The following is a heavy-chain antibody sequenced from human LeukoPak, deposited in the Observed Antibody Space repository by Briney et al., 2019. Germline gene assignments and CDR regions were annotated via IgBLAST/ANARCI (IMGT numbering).Heavy chain of an antibody. J-gene: IGHJ6*03. CDR2: INHSGST. V-gene: IGHV4-34*01. CDR3: ARGKDDFWSGYLPYYYYMDV. D-gene: IGHD3-3*01. Sequence: PSETLSLTCAVYGGSFSGYYWSWIRQPPGKGLGWIGEINHSGSTNYNPPLKSRVTISVDTSKNQFSLKLSSVTAADTAVYYCARGKDDFWSGYLPYYYYMDVWGKGTTVTVSS. CDR1: GGSFSGYY.